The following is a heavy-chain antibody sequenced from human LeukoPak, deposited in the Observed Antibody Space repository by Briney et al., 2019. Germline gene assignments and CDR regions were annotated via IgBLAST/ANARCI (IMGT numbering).Heavy chain of an antibody. Sequence: GGSLRLSCAASGSTFSDYYMSWIRQAPGKGLEWVSYISETSSHTYYADSVKGRFTISRDNAKNSLYLQMNSLRAEDTTVYYCAREGTATAIRSWGQGTLVTVSS. CDR3: AREGTATAIRS. CDR1: GSTFSDYY. D-gene: IGHD2-2*02. CDR2: ISETSSHT. V-gene: IGHV3-11*06. J-gene: IGHJ5*02.